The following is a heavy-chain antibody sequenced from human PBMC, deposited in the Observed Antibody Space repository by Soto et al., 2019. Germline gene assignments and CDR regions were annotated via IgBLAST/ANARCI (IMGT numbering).Heavy chain of an antibody. Sequence: QVQLQESGPGLVKPSQTLSLTCTVSGGSISSGGYYWTWIRRHPGKGLEWIGYNYYSWITYYNPSLKSRVTISLDTSKNQFSLKLSSVTAADTAVYYCARGSSIAGLYYGMDVWGQGTTVTVSS. D-gene: IGHD6-6*01. CDR2: NYYSWIT. CDR1: GGSISSGGYY. CDR3: ARGSSIAGLYYGMDV. V-gene: IGHV4-31*03. J-gene: IGHJ6*02.